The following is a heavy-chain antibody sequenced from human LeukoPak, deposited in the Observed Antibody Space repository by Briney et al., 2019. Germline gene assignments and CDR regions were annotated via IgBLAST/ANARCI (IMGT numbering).Heavy chain of an antibody. V-gene: IGHV3-30-3*01. CDR3: ARVAISTGPPLDY. J-gene: IGHJ4*02. Sequence: GRSLRLSCAASGFTFSSYAMHWVRQAPGKGLEWVAVISYDGSNKYYADSVKGRFTISRDNSKNTLYLQMNSLRAEDTAVYYCARVAISTGPPLDYWGQGTLVTVSS. CDR1: GFTFSSYA. CDR2: ISYDGSNK. D-gene: IGHD3-9*01.